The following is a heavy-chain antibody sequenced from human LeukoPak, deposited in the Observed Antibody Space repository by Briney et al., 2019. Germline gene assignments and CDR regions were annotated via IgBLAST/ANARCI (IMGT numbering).Heavy chain of an antibody. CDR1: GYTFTGYY. Sequence: ASVRVSCKASGYTFTGYYMHWVRQAPGQGLEWMGWINPNSGGTNYAQKFQGRVTMTRDTSISTAYMELSRLRSDDTAVYYCARDGGFGELPDYWGQGTLVTVSP. CDR2: INPNSGGT. D-gene: IGHD3-10*01. CDR3: ARDGGFGELPDY. J-gene: IGHJ4*02. V-gene: IGHV1-2*02.